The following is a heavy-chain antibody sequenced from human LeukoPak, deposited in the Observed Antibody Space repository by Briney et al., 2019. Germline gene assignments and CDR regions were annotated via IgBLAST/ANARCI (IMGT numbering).Heavy chain of an antibody. Sequence: GGSLRLSCAASGFTFSSYSMNWVRQAPGKGLEWVSSISSSSYIYYADSVKGRFTISRDNAKNSLYLQMNSLRAEDTAVYYCARDTSMITFGLFDYWGQGTLVTVSS. D-gene: IGHD3-16*01. J-gene: IGHJ4*02. V-gene: IGHV3-21*01. CDR1: GFTFSSYS. CDR2: ISSSSYI. CDR3: ARDTSMITFGLFDY.